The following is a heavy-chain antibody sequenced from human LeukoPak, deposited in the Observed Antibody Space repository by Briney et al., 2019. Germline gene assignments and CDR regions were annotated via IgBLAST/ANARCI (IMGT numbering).Heavy chain of an antibody. CDR1: GGSFSGYY. J-gene: IGHJ3*02. V-gene: IGHV4-34*01. CDR2: INHSGST. D-gene: IGHD4-17*01. CDR3: ARLPLTTVTSPDAFDI. Sequence: SETLSLTCAVYGGSFSGYYWSWIRQPPGKGLEWIGEINHSGSTNYNPSLKSRVTISVDTSKNQFSLKLSSVTAADTAVYYCARLPLTTVTSPDAFDIWGQGTMVTVSS.